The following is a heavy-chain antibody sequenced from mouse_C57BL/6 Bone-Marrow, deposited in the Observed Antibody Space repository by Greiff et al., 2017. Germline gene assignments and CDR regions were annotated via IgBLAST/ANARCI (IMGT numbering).Heavy chain of an antibody. CDR2: ISSGGSYT. V-gene: IGHV5-6*01. D-gene: IGHD2-2*01. J-gene: IGHJ2*01. Sequence: EVQLQESGGDLVKPGGSLKLSCAASGFTFSSYGMSWVRQTPDKRLEWVATISSGGSYTYYPDSVTGRFTISRDNAKNTLYLQMSSLKSEDTAMYYCARQLWLRNYFDYWGQGTTLTVSS. CDR3: ARQLWLRNYFDY. CDR1: GFTFSSYG.